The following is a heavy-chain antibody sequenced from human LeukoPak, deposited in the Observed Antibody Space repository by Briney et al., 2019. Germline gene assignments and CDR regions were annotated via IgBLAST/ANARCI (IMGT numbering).Heavy chain of an antibody. D-gene: IGHD3-22*01. Sequence: SETLSLTCAVYGGSFSGYYWSWIRQPPGKGLEWIGEINHSGSTNYNPSLKSRVTISVDTSKNQFSLKLSSVTAADTAVYYCARYYDSSGTDAFDIWGQGTMVTVSS. CDR2: INHSGST. CDR3: ARYYDSSGTDAFDI. J-gene: IGHJ3*02. CDR1: GGSFSGYY. V-gene: IGHV4-34*01.